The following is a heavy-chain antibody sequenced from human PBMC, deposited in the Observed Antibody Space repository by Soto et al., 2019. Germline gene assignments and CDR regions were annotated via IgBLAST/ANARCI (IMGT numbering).Heavy chain of an antibody. CDR1: GFSLSTSEVG. J-gene: IGHJ4*02. Sequence: QITLKESGPTLVKPTQTLTLTCSFSGFSLSTSEVGVGWIRQPPGKALEWLALIYGDDDKRYSPSLKSRLTITKDTSKNQVVLTVTNMDPVDTATYYCARLTLTGYYFDYWGQGTLVTVSS. D-gene: IGHD3-9*01. V-gene: IGHV2-5*02. CDR3: ARLTLTGYYFDY. CDR2: IYGDDDK.